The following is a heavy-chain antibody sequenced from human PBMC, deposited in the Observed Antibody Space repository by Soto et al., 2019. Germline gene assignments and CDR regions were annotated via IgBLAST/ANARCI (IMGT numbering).Heavy chain of an antibody. CDR3: ARGRGGTYDAFDI. D-gene: IGHD1-26*01. CDR2: IYYSGTT. V-gene: IGHV4-59*01. J-gene: IGHJ3*02. Sequence: SVTLSLNCTVTGGSMSRNFWIWIRQPPGKGLEWIGYIYYSGTTNYNPSLKSRVTTSLDTSKNQFSLKLVSLTAADTAFYYCARGRGGTYDAFDIWGPGTLVTVS. CDR1: GGSMSRNF.